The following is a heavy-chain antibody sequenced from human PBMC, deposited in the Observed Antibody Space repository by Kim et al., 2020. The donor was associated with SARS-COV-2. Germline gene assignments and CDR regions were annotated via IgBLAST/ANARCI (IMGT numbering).Heavy chain of an antibody. CDR3: ARTWCGGDCYWGGDYY. Sequence: SETLSLTCTVSGGSISSSSYYWGWIRQPPGKGLEWIGSIYYSGSTYYNPSLKSRVTISVDTSKNQFSLKLSSVTAADTAVYYCARTWCGGDCYWGGDYY. D-gene: IGHD2-21*02. V-gene: IGHV4-39*01. CDR1: GGSISSSSYY. J-gene: IGHJ6*01. CDR2: IYYSGST.